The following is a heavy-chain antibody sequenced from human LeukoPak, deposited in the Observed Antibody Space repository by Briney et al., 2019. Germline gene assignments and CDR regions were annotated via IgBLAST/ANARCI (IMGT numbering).Heavy chain of an antibody. D-gene: IGHD3-3*01. Sequence: PSETLSLTCTVSGGSISSGGYYWSWIRQHPGKGLEWIGYIYYSGSTYYNPSLKSRVTISVDTSKNQFSLKLSSVTAADTAVYYCARVDLEWYYFDYWGQGTLVTVSS. CDR3: ARVDLEWYYFDY. CDR1: GGSISSGGYY. CDR2: IYYSGST. V-gene: IGHV4-31*03. J-gene: IGHJ4*02.